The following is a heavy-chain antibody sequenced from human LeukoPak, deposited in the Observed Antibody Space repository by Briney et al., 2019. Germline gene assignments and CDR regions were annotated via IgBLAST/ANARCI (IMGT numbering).Heavy chain of an antibody. Sequence: ASVKVSCKPSGYTFTGAYMHWVRQAPGQGLKWMGWINPNSGETKFAQKFQGRVTMTRDTSISTVYMGLGGLRSDDTAVYYCARVLFNSGYDYWGQGSLVTVSS. CDR2: INPNSGET. V-gene: IGHV1-2*02. J-gene: IGHJ4*02. CDR1: GYTFTGAY. D-gene: IGHD3-9*01. CDR3: ARVLFNSGYDY.